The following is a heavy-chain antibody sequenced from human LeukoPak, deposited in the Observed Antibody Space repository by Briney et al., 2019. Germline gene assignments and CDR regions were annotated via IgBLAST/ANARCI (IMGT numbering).Heavy chain of an antibody. CDR1: GYXLTELS. D-gene: IGHD4-11*01. V-gene: IGHV1-24*01. CDR2: FDPEDGET. CDR3: ATDPLSYDYSMDY. Sequence: GASVKVSCKVSGYXLTELSMHWVRQAPGKGREWLGCFDPEDGETIYAQEFQGRVTMTEDTSTDTAYMELSSLRSEDTAVYYCATDPLSYDYSMDYWGQGTLVTVSS. J-gene: IGHJ4*02.